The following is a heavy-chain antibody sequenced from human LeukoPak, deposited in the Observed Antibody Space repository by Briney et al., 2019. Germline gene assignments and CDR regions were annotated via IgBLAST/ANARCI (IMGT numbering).Heavy chain of an antibody. CDR3: ARHYYDFWSGAIDY. V-gene: IGHV3-30-3*01. J-gene: IGHJ4*02. D-gene: IGHD3-3*01. Sequence: GRSLRLSCAASGFTFSSYAMHWVRQAPGKGLEWVAVISYDGSNKCYADSVKGRFTISRDNSKNTLYLQMNSLRAEDTAVYYCARHYYDFWSGAIDYWGQGTLVTVSS. CDR2: ISYDGSNK. CDR1: GFTFSSYA.